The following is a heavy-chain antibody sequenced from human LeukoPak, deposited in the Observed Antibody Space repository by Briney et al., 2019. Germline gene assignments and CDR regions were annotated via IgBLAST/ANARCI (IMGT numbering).Heavy chain of an antibody. D-gene: IGHD6-19*01. CDR3: ARDVGSSGWDHFDY. V-gene: IGHV3-33*01. Sequence: GGSLRLSCAASGFTFSSYGMHWVRQAPGKGLEWVAVIWYDGSNKYYADSVKGRFTISRDNSKNTLYLQMNSLRAEDTAVYYCARDVGSSGWDHFDYWGQGTLVTVSS. J-gene: IGHJ4*02. CDR1: GFTFSSYG. CDR2: IWYDGSNK.